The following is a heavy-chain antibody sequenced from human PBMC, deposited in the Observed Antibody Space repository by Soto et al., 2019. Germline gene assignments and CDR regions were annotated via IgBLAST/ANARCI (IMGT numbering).Heavy chain of an antibody. J-gene: IGHJ4*02. Sequence: GGSLRLSCAASGFTFSSYAMHWVRQAPGKGLEWVAVISYDGSNKYYADPAKGRFTISRDNSKNTVDLQMNSLRVEDTGIYCCATVGLGVSSGWSGFDYWGQGTLVTVSS. CDR1: GFTFSSYA. V-gene: IGHV3-30-3*01. CDR2: ISYDGSNK. D-gene: IGHD6-19*01. CDR3: ATVGLGVSSGWSGFDY.